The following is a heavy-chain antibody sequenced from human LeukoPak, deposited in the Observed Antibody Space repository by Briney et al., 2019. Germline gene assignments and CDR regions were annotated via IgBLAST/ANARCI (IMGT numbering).Heavy chain of an antibody. D-gene: IGHD2-2*01. CDR3: ARGQDCSSTSCYPRPDI. CDR1: GFTFSSYS. J-gene: IGHJ3*02. Sequence: GGSLRLSCAASGFTFSSYSMNWVRQAPGKGLEWVSYISSSSTIYYADSVKGRFTISRDNAKNSLYLQMNSLRAEDTAVYYCARGQDCSSTSCYPRPDIWGQGTMVTVSS. V-gene: IGHV3-48*04. CDR2: ISSSSTI.